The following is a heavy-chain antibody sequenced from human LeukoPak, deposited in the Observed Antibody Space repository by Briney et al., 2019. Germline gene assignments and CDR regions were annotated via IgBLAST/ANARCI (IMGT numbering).Heavy chain of an antibody. D-gene: IGHD3-22*01. CDR3: TRGPDSSGYYYFDY. CDR2: IRSKAYGGTT. Sequence: KPGGSLRLSCAASGFMFSSYWMSWFRQAPGKGLEWVGFIRSKAYGGTTEYAASVKGRFTISRGDSKSIAYLQMNSLKTEDTAVYYCTRGPDSSGYYYFDYWGQGTLVTVSS. J-gene: IGHJ4*02. V-gene: IGHV3-49*05. CDR1: GFMFSSYW.